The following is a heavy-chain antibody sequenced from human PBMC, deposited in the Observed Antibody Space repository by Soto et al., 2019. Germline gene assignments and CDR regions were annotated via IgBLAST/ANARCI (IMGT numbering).Heavy chain of an antibody. V-gene: IGHV4-34*01. Sequence: QVQLQQWGAGLLKPSETLSLTCAVYGGFVSSGSYYWSWIRQPPGQGLEWIGEMSHSGGTHFNPSLKSLVTKSVDTSKNQFSLKMSSVTAADTALYYCARVERGTATTVVDAFDIWGPGTMVTVSS. J-gene: IGHJ3*02. CDR3: ARVERGTATTVVDAFDI. D-gene: IGHD1-1*01. CDR2: MSHSGGT. CDR1: GGFVSSGSYY.